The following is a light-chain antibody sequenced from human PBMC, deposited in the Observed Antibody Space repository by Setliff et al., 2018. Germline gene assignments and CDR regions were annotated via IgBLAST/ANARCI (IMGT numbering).Light chain of an antibody. CDR1: SSDVGSYDF. V-gene: IGLV2-14*03. CDR2: DVS. CDR3: SAYTSSSTDV. Sequence: QSALTQPASVSGSPGQSITISCSGTSSDVGSYDFVSWYQQHPGKVPKLIIHDVSNRPSGVSNRFSGAKAGNTASLTISGLQAEDEADYYCSAYTSSSTDVFGTGTKGTV. J-gene: IGLJ1*01.